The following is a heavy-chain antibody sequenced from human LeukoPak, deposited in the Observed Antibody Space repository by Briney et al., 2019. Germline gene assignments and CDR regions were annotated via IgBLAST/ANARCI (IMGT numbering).Heavy chain of an antibody. CDR3: AKSTSGWSFDS. J-gene: IGHJ4*02. D-gene: IGHD6-19*01. Sequence: GGSLRLSCAASGFTFSSYSMNWVRQAPGEGPQWVSGISGSGGSTYYADSVKGRFTMSRDNSKNTLYLQMNSLRAEDTAVYFCAKSTSGWSFDSWGQGTPVSVSS. V-gene: IGHV3-23*01. CDR2: ISGSGGST. CDR1: GFTFSSYS.